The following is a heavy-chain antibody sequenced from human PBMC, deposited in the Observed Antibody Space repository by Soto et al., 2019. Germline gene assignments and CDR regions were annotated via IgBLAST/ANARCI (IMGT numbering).Heavy chain of an antibody. CDR3: ASAVRAGRDDAFDI. V-gene: IGHV1-69*02. J-gene: IGHJ3*02. CDR1: GGTFSSYT. Sequence: QVQLVQSGAEVKKPGSSVKVSCKASGGTFSSYTISWVRQAPGQGLEWMGRIIPILGIANYAQKFQGRVTITADKSTSAAYMELSSLRSEDTAVYYCASAVRAGRDDAFDIWGQGTMVTVSS. CDR2: IIPILGIA.